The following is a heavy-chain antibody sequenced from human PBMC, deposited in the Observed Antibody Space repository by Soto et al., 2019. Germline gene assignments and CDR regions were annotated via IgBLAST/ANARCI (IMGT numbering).Heavy chain of an antibody. CDR3: ARDPYSANWLDP. D-gene: IGHD1-26*01. V-gene: IGHV4-59*01. J-gene: IGHJ5*02. CDR2: IYYSGST. Sequence: QVQLQESGPGLVKPSETLSLTCTVSGGSISSYYWSWIRQPPGKGLEWIGYIYYSGSTNYNPSLKSRVTIAVDTSKNQFSLKLSSVTAADTAVYYCARDPYSANWLDPWGQGTLVTVSS. CDR1: GGSISSYY.